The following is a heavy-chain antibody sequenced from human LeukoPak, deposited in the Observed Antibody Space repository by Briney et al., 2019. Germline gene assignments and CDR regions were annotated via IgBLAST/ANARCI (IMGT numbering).Heavy chain of an antibody. CDR3: VRDGDSTNWSHDY. V-gene: IGHV3-30-3*01. Sequence: PGGSLRLSCVGSGSTFNNYAMHWVRQTPGKGLEWVAFISYDGSGKVYTDSVKGRFTISRDNSKNTLYLQMSSLSTEDTAIYYCVRDGDSTNWSHDYWGQGTQVTVSS. CDR2: ISYDGSGK. D-gene: IGHD6-13*01. CDR1: GSTFNNYA. J-gene: IGHJ4*02.